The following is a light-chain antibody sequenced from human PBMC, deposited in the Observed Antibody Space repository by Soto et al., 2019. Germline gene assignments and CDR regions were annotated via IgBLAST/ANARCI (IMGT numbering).Light chain of an antibody. CDR2: DVS. V-gene: IGKV3-11*01. CDR3: HQPSNWPLT. J-gene: IGKJ4*01. Sequence: EVVLAQSPATLSLSPGERATLSCRASQSVTKYLAWYQQKPGQALRLLIYDVSKRATGIPARFSGSGSETDFSLTISSLEPGDFAVYYCHQPSNWPLTFGGGTKLEIK. CDR1: QSVTKY.